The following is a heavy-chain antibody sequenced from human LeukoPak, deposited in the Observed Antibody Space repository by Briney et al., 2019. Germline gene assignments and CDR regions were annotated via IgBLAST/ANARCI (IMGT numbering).Heavy chain of an antibody. CDR2: ISYDGSNK. CDR3: AREHGDKLFDY. Sequence: GGSLRLSCAASGFTFSSYAMHWVRQAPGKGLEWVAVISYDGSNKYYADCVKGRFTISRDNSKNTLYLQMNSLRAEDTAVYYCAREHGDKLFDYWGQGTLVTVSS. V-gene: IGHV3-30*01. CDR1: GFTFSSYA. J-gene: IGHJ4*02. D-gene: IGHD4-17*01.